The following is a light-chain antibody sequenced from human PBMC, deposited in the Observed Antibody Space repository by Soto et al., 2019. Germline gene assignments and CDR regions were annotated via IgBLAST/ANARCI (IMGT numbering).Light chain of an antibody. V-gene: IGKV1-39*01. CDR2: LAS. CDR1: QTMSNY. Sequence: DIQMTQSPSSLSAFVGDRVTITCRASQTMSNYLNWYQQRPGKAPKLLIYLASSLQSGVPSRFGGSGSGTDFTLTISSLQPEDSATYYCQQSYGPPITFGQGTRLEIK. J-gene: IGKJ5*01. CDR3: QQSYGPPIT.